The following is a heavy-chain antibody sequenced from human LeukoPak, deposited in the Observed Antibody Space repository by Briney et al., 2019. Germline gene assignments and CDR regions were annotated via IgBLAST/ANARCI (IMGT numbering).Heavy chain of an antibody. CDR2: INHSGST. CDR3: ARQLYSGSYYPWGY. Sequence: SETLSLTCAVYGGSFSGYYWSWIRQPPGKGLEWIGEINHSGSTNYNPSLKSRVTISVDTSKNQFSLKLSSVTAADTAVYYCARQLYSGSYYPWGYWGQGTLVTVSS. J-gene: IGHJ4*02. CDR1: GGSFSGYY. V-gene: IGHV4-34*01. D-gene: IGHD1-26*01.